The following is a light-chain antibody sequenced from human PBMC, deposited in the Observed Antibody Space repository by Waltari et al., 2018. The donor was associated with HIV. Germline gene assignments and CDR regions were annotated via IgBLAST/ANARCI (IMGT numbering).Light chain of an antibody. V-gene: IGLV2-14*01. CDR3: SSYTSSSTRV. Sequence: QSALTQPASVSGSPGQSIPISCTGTSSEVGGYNYVSWYQQYPGKAPKLMIYDVSNRPSGVSNRFSGSKSGNTASLTISGLQAEDEADYYCSSYTSSSTRVFGGGTKLTVL. CDR1: SSEVGGYNY. CDR2: DVS. J-gene: IGLJ3*02.